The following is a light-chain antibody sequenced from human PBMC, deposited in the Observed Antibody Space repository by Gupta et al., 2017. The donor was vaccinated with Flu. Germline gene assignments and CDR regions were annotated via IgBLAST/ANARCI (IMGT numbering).Light chain of an antibody. CDR1: QDIGSY. CDR3: QQLNSYPYT. CDR2: AAS. J-gene: IGKJ2*01. V-gene: IGKV1-9*01. Sequence: DIQLTQSPSFLSASEGDRVTITCRAGQDIGSYLAWYQQKPGKAPNLLIYAASTLQSGVPSRFSGSGSGTEFTLTITNLQPEDFAIYYCQQLNSYPYTFGQGTKLEIK.